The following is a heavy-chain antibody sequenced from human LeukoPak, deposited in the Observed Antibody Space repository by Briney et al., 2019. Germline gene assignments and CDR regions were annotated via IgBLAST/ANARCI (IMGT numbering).Heavy chain of an antibody. CDR1: GFTFSSYG. Sequence: GGSLRLSCTASGFTFSSYGMHWVRQAPGKGLEWVAVIWYDGSNKYYADSVKGRFTISRDNSKNTLYLQMNSLRAEDTAVYYCARDIDGYILDEDYYYYGMDVWGQGTTVTVSS. D-gene: IGHD5-24*01. CDR3: ARDIDGYILDEDYYYYGMDV. J-gene: IGHJ6*02. CDR2: IWYDGSNK. V-gene: IGHV3-33*01.